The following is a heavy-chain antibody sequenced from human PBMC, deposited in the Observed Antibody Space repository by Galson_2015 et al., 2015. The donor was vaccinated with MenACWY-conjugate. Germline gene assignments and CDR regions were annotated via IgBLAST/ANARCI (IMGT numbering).Heavy chain of an antibody. CDR2: ISKSGSPI. J-gene: IGHJ6*03. D-gene: IGHD5-18*01. V-gene: IGHV3-48*03. CDR1: GFTFTGYE. CDR3: ARVGTWIHQYFYYMDV. Sequence: SLRLSCAASGFTFTGYEFNWVRQAPGTGLEWLSYISKSGSPIHYADSVKGRFTISRDNIKKSLFLEMNSLRAGDTGVYYCARVGTWIHQYFYYMDVWGKGTTVTVSS.